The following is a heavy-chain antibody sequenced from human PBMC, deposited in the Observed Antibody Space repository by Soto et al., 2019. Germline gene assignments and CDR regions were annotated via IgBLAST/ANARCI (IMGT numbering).Heavy chain of an antibody. D-gene: IGHD6-13*01. Sequence: GESLKISCKGSGYSFTKYWIGWVRQMPGKGLEWMGIIYPGDSDTRYSPSFQGQVTFSADKSITTAYLQWSSLKASDTAMYYCARHARAAGNSNYGMDVWGQGTTVTVS. J-gene: IGHJ6*02. CDR2: IYPGDSDT. CDR1: GYSFTKYW. CDR3: ARHARAAGNSNYGMDV. V-gene: IGHV5-51*01.